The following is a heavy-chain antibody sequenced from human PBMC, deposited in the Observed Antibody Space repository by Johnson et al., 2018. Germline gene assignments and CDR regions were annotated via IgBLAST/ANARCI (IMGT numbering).Heavy chain of an antibody. CDR1: GFTFSDSY. Sequence: QVQLVQSGGGLVQPGGSLRLSCAASGFTFSDSYMSWIRQAPGKGLEWVSHISSSGSTIYYADSVKGRFTISRDNSKNTLYLQMNSLRAEDTAVYYCAKQTLANYYMDVWGKGTTVTVSS. J-gene: IGHJ6*03. D-gene: IGHD5-12*01. CDR3: AKQTLANYYMDV. V-gene: IGHV3-11*01. CDR2: ISSSGSTI.